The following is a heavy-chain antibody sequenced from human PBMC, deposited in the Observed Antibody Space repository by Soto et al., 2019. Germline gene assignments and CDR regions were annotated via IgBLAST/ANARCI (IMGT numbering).Heavy chain of an antibody. CDR1: GFTFSSYA. J-gene: IGHJ6*02. CDR2: ISGSGGST. D-gene: IGHD2-15*01. V-gene: IGHV3-23*01. CDR3: AKWALLPPPPLGGMDA. Sequence: EVQLLESGGGLVQPGGSLRLSCAASGFTFSSYAMSWVRQAPGKGLEWVSAISGSGGSTYYADSVKGRFTISRDNSKNTRYVKMNSLRAEHPAVYPCAKWALLPPPPLGGMDAGGQGTPVTVSS.